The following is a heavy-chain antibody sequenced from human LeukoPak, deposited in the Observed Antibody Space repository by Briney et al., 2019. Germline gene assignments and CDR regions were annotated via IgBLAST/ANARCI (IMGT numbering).Heavy chain of an antibody. V-gene: IGHV4-4*07. Sequence: PSETLSLTCTVSGGSISSYYWSWLRQPARKGLECLGVIYTTGSTNYNPSLKSRVTVSRDTSKNQFSLKLTSVTAADTAVYYCARGGHFFDVWGKGTTVTVSS. D-gene: IGHD3-16*01. CDR2: IYTTGST. CDR1: GGSISSYY. J-gene: IGHJ6*03. CDR3: ARGGHFFDV.